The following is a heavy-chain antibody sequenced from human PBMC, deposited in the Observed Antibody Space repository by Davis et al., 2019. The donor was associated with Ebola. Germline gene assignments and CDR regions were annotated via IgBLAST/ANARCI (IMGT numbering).Heavy chain of an antibody. Sequence: GESLKISCAASGFTFSSYAMHWVRQAPGKGLEWVAVISYDGSNKYYADSVKGRFTISRDNSKNTLYLQMNSLRAEDTAVYYCAKDLGYGDRYYYGMDVWGQGTTVTVSS. J-gene: IGHJ6*02. CDR3: AKDLGYGDRYYYGMDV. CDR1: GFTFSSYA. D-gene: IGHD4-17*01. CDR2: ISYDGSNK. V-gene: IGHV3-30-3*01.